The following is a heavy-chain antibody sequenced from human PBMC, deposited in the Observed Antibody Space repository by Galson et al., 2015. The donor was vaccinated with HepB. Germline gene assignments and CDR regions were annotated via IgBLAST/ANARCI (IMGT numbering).Heavy chain of an antibody. Sequence: SLRLSCAASGFTFSNYAMSWVRQAPGKGLEWVSSIRHTGSNTYYADSVKGRFTVSRDNSKTTLNLQMNSLRAEDTAVYYCAKDRWSSYYKDYWGQGTLVIVSS. V-gene: IGHV3-23*01. CDR3: AKDRWSSYYKDY. CDR1: GFTFSNYA. CDR2: IRHTGSNT. D-gene: IGHD3-3*01. J-gene: IGHJ4*02.